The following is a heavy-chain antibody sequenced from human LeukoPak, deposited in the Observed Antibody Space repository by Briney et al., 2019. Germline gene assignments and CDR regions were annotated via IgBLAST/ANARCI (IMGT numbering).Heavy chain of an antibody. CDR3: AKDRVEIATYFFDY. CDR2: ISYDGRDT. CDR1: GFTFGRFA. J-gene: IGHJ4*02. V-gene: IGHV3-30*04. D-gene: IGHD5-12*01. Sequence: GGSLRLSCAASGFTFGRFALHWVRQAPGKGLEWVAVISYDGRDTHYADSVKGRFTISRDNSKNTLYLQMNSLRPEDTAVYYCAKDRVEIATYFFDYWGQGTLVTVSP.